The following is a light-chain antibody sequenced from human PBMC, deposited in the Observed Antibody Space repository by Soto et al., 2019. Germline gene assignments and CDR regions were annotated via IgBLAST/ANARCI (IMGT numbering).Light chain of an antibody. V-gene: IGKV3-11*02. J-gene: IGKJ2*01. Sequence: EIVLTQSPATLSLSPRERATLSCRASQSLSGYFAWYQQKLGQAHRLLLYDTSNRSTGIPARFSGSGSGREFTLYIIGLEPEDFAVYYCHYRSSNWRDTFGQGTRLDIK. CDR2: DTS. CDR3: HYRSSNWRDT. CDR1: QSLSGY.